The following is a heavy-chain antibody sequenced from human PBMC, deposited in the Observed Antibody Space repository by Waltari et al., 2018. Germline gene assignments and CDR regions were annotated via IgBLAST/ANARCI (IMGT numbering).Heavy chain of an antibody. J-gene: IGHJ3*02. D-gene: IGHD4-17*01. CDR2: IYYSGST. V-gene: IGHV4-39*02. CDR1: GGSISRSSYY. CDR3: ARDSTVTTLGIDI. Sequence: QLQLQESGTGLVKPSETLSLTCTVPGGSISRSSYYWGCSRQPPGKGLEWLGSIYYSGSTYSNPSLKSRVTISVDTSKNQFSLKLSSVTAADTAVYYCARDSTVTTLGIDIWGQGTMVTVSS.